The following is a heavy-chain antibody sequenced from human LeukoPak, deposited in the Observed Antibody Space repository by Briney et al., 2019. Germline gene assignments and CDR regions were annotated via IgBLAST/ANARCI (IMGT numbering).Heavy chain of an antibody. Sequence: RASVKVSCKASGYTFTSYGISWVRQAPGQGLEWMGWISAYNGNTNYAQKLQGRVTMTTDTSTSTAYMELRSLRSDDTAVYYCAREVIGDGYPYYYYGMDVWGQGTTVTVSS. CDR3: AREVIGDGYPYYYYGMDV. CDR1: GYTFTSYG. CDR2: ISAYNGNT. D-gene: IGHD5-24*01. J-gene: IGHJ6*02. V-gene: IGHV1-18*01.